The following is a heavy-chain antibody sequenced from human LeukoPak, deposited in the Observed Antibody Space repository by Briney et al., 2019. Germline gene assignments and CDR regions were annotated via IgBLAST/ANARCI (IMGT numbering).Heavy chain of an antibody. D-gene: IGHD3-10*01. CDR3: AILGTYYDAFDI. CDR1: GYTLTELS. Sequence: ASVKVSCKVSGYTLTELSMHWVRQAPGKGLEWMGGFDPEDGETIYAQKFQGRVTMTEDTSTDTAYMELSSLRSEDTAVYYCAILGTYYDAFDIWGQGTMVTVSS. CDR2: FDPEDGET. J-gene: IGHJ3*02. V-gene: IGHV1-24*01.